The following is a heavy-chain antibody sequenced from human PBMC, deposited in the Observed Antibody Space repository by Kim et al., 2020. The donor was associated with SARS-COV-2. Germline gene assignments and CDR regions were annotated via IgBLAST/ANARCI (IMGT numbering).Heavy chain of an antibody. CDR2: ISWDGTRT. D-gene: IGHD1-26*01. J-gene: IGHJ4*02. V-gene: IGHV3-23*01. CDR1: GFTFSTSP. CDR3: AKGVINSGFDY. Sequence: SLRLSCVASGFTFSTSPMGWVRQAPGKGLEWVSRISWDGTRTYYADSVKGRVTMSSDKSKNMLYLHMNSLRVEDTAVYYCAKGVINSGFDYWGQGTQVTVSS.